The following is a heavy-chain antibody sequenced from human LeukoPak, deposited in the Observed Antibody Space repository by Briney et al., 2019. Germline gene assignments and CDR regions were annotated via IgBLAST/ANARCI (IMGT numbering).Heavy chain of an antibody. J-gene: IGHJ4*02. D-gene: IGHD1-26*01. V-gene: IGHV3-74*01. CDR1: GFTLSRYW. Sequence: GGSLRLSCAASGFTLSRYWLHWVRQVPGKGLVWVARINGDGSFADYADSVRARFTVSRDNPENTLYLQMNSLRVEDAAVYYCARDRGGSYSFDKWGQGALVTVSS. CDR2: INGDGSFA. CDR3: ARDRGGSYSFDK.